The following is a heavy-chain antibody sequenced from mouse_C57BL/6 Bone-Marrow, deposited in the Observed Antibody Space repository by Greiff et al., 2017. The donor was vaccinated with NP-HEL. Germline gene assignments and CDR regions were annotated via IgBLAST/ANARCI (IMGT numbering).Heavy chain of an antibody. CDR3: ARQGDSSGYGRFAY. Sequence: QVQLQQSGAELVRPGSSVKLSCKASGYTFTSYWMHWVKQRPIQGLEWIGNIDPSASATHYNQKFKDKATLTVDKSSITAYMQLSSLTSEDSAVYYCARQGDSSGYGRFAYWGQGTLVTVSA. CDR2: IDPSASAT. J-gene: IGHJ3*01. V-gene: IGHV1-52*01. D-gene: IGHD3-2*02. CDR1: GYTFTSYW.